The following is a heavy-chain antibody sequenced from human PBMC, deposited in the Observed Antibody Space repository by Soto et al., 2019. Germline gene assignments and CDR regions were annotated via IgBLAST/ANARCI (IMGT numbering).Heavy chain of an antibody. D-gene: IGHD2-15*01. V-gene: IGHV1-18*01. J-gene: IGHJ4*02. CDR3: ARDCTGGSCFCIY. CDR1: GYTLTNYA. CDR2: INTYNGNS. Sequence: QVQLVQSAAEVKKPGASVKVSCKASGYTLTNYAISWVRQAPGQGPEWMGWINTYNGNSNYAQKFQGRVTMTTDTXTNKAYMELRSLTSDDTAVYYCARDCTGGSCFCIYWGQGTLVTVSS.